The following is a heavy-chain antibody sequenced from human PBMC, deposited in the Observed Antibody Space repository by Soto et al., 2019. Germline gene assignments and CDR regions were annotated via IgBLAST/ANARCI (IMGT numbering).Heavy chain of an antibody. CDR2: ISAYNGNT. CDR1: GYTFTSYG. V-gene: IGHV1-18*01. CDR3: AREERGYSYGYVRCDY. J-gene: IGHJ4*01. D-gene: IGHD5-18*01. Sequence: SEKGSCKSSGYTFTSYGISWVRQAPGQGLEWMGWISAYNGNTNYAQKLQGRVTMTTDTSTSTAYMGLRSLRADDTAVYYCAREERGYSYGYVRCDYWRHGTPVIVSS.